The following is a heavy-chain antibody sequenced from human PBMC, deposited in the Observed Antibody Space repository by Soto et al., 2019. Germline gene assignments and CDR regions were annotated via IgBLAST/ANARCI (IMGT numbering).Heavy chain of an antibody. CDR1: GGSIGSYY. J-gene: IGHJ4*02. CDR2: IYYSGST. Sequence: SETLSLTCTVSGGSIGSYYWSWIGQPPGKGLEWIGYIYYSGSTNYNPSLKSRVTISVDTSKNQFSLKLSSVTAADTAVYYCARYEGRQCSIAYWGQATLVPVSS. V-gene: IGHV4-59*01. CDR3: ARYEGRQCSIAY. D-gene: IGHD2-8*01.